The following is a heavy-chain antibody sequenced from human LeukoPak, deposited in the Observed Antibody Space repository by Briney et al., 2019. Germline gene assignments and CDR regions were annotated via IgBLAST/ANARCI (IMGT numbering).Heavy chain of an antibody. Sequence: TGGSLRLSCAASGFTFSSYAMSWVRQAPGKGLEWVSAISGSGGSTYYADSVKGRFTISRDNSKNTLYLQMNSLRAEDTAVYYCAKEGYCSSTSCYTDAFDIWGQGTMVTVSS. J-gene: IGHJ3*02. CDR1: GFTFSSYA. CDR2: ISGSGGST. CDR3: AKEGYCSSTSCYTDAFDI. V-gene: IGHV3-23*01. D-gene: IGHD2-2*02.